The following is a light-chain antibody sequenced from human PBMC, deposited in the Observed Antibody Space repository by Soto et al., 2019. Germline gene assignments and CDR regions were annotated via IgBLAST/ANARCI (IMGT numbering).Light chain of an antibody. J-gene: IGLJ2*01. V-gene: IGLV2-14*01. CDR3: SSYSSSSALDVI. CDR2: EVT. CDR1: NRDVGGYNY. Sequence: QSVLAQPASVSGSPGQSITISCAGTNRDVGGYNYVSWYQQYPGKAPKLIIYEVTYRPSGVSNRFSGSKSGNTASLTISGLQAEDEADDYCSSYSSSSALDVIFGGGTKLTVL.